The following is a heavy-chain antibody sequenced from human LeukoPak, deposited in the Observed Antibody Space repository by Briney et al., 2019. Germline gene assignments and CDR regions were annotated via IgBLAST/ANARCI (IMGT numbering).Heavy chain of an antibody. CDR1: GYTFTGYY. CDR3: ARGAYYYDSSGYGEFDY. Sequence: GASVKVSCKASGYTFTGYYMHWVRQAPGQGLEWMGWINPNSGGTNYAQKFQGWVTMTRDTSISTAYMELSRLRSDDTAVYYCARGAYYYDSSGYGEFDYWGQGTLVTVSS. J-gene: IGHJ4*02. D-gene: IGHD3-22*01. V-gene: IGHV1-2*04. CDR2: INPNSGGT.